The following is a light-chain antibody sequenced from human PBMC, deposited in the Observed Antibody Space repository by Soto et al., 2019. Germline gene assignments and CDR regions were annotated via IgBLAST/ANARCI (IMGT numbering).Light chain of an antibody. CDR2: DAS. J-gene: IGKJ4*01. CDR1: QSVVSY. V-gene: IGKV3-11*01. Sequence: EIVLTQSPVTLSLSPGERATLSCRASQSVVSYFAWYQQKPGQAPRLLIYDASSRATGIPARFSGSGSGTDFTLTISSLEPEDFAVYYCQQRSDWPSTFGGGTRVEIK. CDR3: QQRSDWPST.